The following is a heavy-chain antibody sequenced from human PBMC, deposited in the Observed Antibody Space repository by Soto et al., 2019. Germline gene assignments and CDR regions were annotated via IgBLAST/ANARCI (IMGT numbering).Heavy chain of an antibody. CDR3: ASGIAARVVPYYYYGMDV. Sequence: SQTLSLTCAISGDSVSSNSAAWNWIRQSPSRGLEWLGRTYYRSKWYNDYAVSVKSRITINPDTSKNQFSLQLNSVTPEDTAVYYCASGIAARVVPYYYYGMDVWRQGTTVTVSS. J-gene: IGHJ6*02. CDR1: GDSVSSNSAA. CDR2: TYYRSKWYN. D-gene: IGHD6-6*01. V-gene: IGHV6-1*01.